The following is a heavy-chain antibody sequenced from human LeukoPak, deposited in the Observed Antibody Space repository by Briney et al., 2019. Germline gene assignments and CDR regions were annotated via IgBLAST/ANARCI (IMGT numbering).Heavy chain of an antibody. CDR2: INHSGST. CDR3: ARGGYGDYAGDFDY. D-gene: IGHD4-17*01. Sequence: SETLSLTCVVYGGSFSGYYWSWIRQPPGKGLEWIGEINHSGSTNYNPSLKSRVTISVDTSKNQFSLKLSSVTAADTAVYYCARGGYGDYAGDFDYWGQGTLVTVSS. CDR1: GGSFSGYY. V-gene: IGHV4-34*01. J-gene: IGHJ4*02.